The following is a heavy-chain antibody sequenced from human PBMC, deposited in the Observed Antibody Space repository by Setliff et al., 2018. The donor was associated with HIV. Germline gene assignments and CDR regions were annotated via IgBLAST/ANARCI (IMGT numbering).Heavy chain of an antibody. V-gene: IGHV4-4*07. J-gene: IGHJ4*02. CDR2: IYSTGDA. D-gene: IGHD3-22*01. CDR1: GGSISNFY. Sequence: SETLSLTCSVSGGSISNFYWSWIRQPPGKGLEWVGHIYSTGDANYNPSLKSRVALSADTSKNQLSLSLTSVTAADTAVYYCARVRLTMIMMVDYFDQWGQGTLVTVSS. CDR3: ARVRLTMIMMVDYFDQ.